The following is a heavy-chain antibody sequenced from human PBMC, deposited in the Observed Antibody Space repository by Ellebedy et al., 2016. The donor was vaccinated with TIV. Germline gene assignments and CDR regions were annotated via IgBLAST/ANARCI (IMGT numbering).Heavy chain of an antibody. CDR1: GHSVPSNSAA. Sequence: SQTLSLTRAISGHSVPSNSAAWNWIRQSPSRGLEWLGRTYYRFKWYNDYAVSVKSRITINSDTSKNQFSLQLNSVTPEDTAVYYCARSGSSSSNAFDIWGQGTMVTVSS. CDR3: ARSGSSSSNAFDI. V-gene: IGHV6-1*01. J-gene: IGHJ3*02. D-gene: IGHD6-13*01. CDR2: TYYRFKWYN.